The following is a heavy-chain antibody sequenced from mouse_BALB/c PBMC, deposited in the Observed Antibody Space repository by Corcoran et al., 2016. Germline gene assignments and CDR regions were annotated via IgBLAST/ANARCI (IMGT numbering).Heavy chain of an antibody. CDR1: GYSITSGHY. CDR2: ISYDGSN. Sequence: DVHLQESGPGLVTPSQSLSLPCSVTGYSITSGHYWIWIRQFPGNKLELMGYISYDGSNNYNPSLKNRISITRDTSKNQFFLKLNSVTTEDTATYYCARDDGYAYWGQGTLVTVSA. J-gene: IGHJ3*01. CDR3: ARDDGYAY. D-gene: IGHD2-3*01. V-gene: IGHV3-6*02.